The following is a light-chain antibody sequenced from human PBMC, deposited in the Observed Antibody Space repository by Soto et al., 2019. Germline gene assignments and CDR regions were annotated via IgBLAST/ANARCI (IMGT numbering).Light chain of an antibody. CDR3: SSYAGSNNPNYV. Sequence: QSALTQPPSASGSPGQSVTISCTGTSSDVGGYNYVSWYQQHPGKAPKLMIYEVNKRPSGVPDRFSGSKSGNTASLTVSGLQAEDEADYYCSSYAGSNNPNYVFGTGTKVTVL. CDR2: EVN. CDR1: SSDVGGYNY. J-gene: IGLJ1*01. V-gene: IGLV2-8*01.